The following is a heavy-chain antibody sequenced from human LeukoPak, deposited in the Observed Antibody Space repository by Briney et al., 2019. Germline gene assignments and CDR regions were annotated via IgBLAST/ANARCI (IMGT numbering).Heavy chain of an antibody. CDR1: GYSFTSYY. Sequence: GASVKVSCKASGYSFTSYYMHWVRQAPGQGLEWMGLINPSGSSTTYAQKFQGRVTMTRDMPTSTDYMELTSLTSDDTAVYYCARDNSLGDTAWWFDPWGQGTLVTVSS. D-gene: IGHD1-26*01. CDR3: ARDNSLGDTAWWFDP. CDR2: INPSGSST. V-gene: IGHV1-46*01. J-gene: IGHJ5*02.